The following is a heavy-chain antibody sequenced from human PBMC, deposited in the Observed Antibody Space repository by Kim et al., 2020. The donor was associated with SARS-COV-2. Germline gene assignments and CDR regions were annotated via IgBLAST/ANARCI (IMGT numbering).Heavy chain of an antibody. J-gene: IGHJ3*02. D-gene: IGHD1-26*01. CDR2: IRSKTNYYAT. CDR3: ARGAPYSGSYWDAFDI. CDR1: GVSFSDSA. V-gene: IGHV3-73*01. Sequence: GGSLRLSCAASGVSFSDSAIHWVRQASGKGLEWVGRIRSKTNYYATVYAAPVEGRFTITRDDSKNTAYLLMNSLKTEDTAIYFCARGAPYSGSYWDAFDIWGQGTMVTVSS.